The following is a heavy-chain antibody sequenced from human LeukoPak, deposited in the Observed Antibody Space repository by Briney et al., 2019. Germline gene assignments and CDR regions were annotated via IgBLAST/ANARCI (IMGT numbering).Heavy chain of an antibody. J-gene: IGHJ3*01. CDR3: ARRRHNYDYYDV. V-gene: IGHV4-39*01. D-gene: IGHD3-16*01. CDR1: GDSITSNYYW. Sequence: SETLSLTCTVSGDSITSNYYWWDWVCLPPGKGLEWIGATFYTGRTFYSPSLKNRVIMSVDTSKNQFSLDLSSATAADTAIYYCARRRHNYDYYDVWGQGTRVTVSS. CDR2: TFYTGRT.